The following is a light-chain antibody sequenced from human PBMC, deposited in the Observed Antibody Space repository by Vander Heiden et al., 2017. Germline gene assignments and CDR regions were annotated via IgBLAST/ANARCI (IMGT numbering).Light chain of an antibody. J-gene: IGLJ2*01. Sequence: QSALTQPPSPSPSPGQSVTISCTGTSTDVGGYNYVSWYQHHPGRAPKLMIYEVTKRPSGVPARFAGSKSGNTASLTVSGLQADDEADYYCTSYAGSDTLVFGGGTKLTVL. CDR1: STDVGGYNY. CDR2: EVT. V-gene: IGLV2-8*01. CDR3: TSYAGSDTLV.